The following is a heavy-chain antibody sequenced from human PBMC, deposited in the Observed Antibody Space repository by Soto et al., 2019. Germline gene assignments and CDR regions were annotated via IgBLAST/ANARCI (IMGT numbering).Heavy chain of an antibody. V-gene: IGHV1-24*01. CDR3: TIAAYCSGATCYSGYNWFHP. D-gene: IGHD2-2*01. Sequence: ASVKVSCKVSGYTLSEVAIHWVRQTPGEGLEWIGGFDPENDETSYAQNFQGRVTLSEDTSTDTAYLELSGLRSEDTAIYYCTIAAYCSGATCYSGYNWFHPWGQGSLVTVS. CDR2: FDPENDET. CDR1: GYTLSEVA. J-gene: IGHJ5*02.